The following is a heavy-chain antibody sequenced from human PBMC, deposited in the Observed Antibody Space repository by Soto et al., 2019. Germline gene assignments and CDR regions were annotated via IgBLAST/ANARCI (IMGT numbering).Heavy chain of an antibody. CDR3: ARLYSGYDLSYYYYGMDV. J-gene: IGHJ6*02. Sequence: GASVKVSCKASGYTFTSYYMHWVRQAPGQGLEWMGIINPSGGSTSYAQKFQGRVTMTRDTSTSTFYMELSSLRSEDTAVYYCARLYSGYDLSYYYYGMDVWGQGTTVTVSS. CDR2: INPSGGST. CDR1: GYTFTSYY. V-gene: IGHV1-46*01. D-gene: IGHD5-12*01.